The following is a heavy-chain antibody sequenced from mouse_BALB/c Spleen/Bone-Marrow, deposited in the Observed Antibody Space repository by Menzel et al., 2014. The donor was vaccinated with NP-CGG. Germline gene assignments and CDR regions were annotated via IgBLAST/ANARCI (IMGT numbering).Heavy chain of an antibody. Sequence: QVQLKESGAELVRPGTSVKVSCKASGYAFTNYWIEWVKQRPGQGLEWIGVINPGSGGVNYNEKFKGKATLTAEKSSSTAYIQLSSLTSDDSAVYFCSREITRYAVDYWGQGTSVTVSS. CDR1: GYAFTNYW. CDR3: SREITRYAVDY. V-gene: IGHV1-54*01. CDR2: INPGSGGV. D-gene: IGHD2-4*01. J-gene: IGHJ4*01.